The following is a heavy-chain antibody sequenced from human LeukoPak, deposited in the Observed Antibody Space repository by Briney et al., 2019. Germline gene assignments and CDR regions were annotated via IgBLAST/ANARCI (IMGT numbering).Heavy chain of an antibody. CDR2: ISYDGSNK. Sequence: GSLRLSCAASGFTFSSYAMHWVRQAPGKGLEWVAVISYDGSNKYYADSVKGRFTISRDNSKNTLYLQMNSLRAEDTAVYYCARGPLVVPAVADYWGQGTLVTVSS. CDR1: GFTFSSYA. J-gene: IGHJ4*02. CDR3: ARGPLVVPAVADY. D-gene: IGHD2-2*01. V-gene: IGHV3-30-3*01.